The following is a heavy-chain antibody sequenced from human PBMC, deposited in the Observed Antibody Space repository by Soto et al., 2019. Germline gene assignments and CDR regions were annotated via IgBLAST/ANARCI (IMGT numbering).Heavy chain of an antibody. CDR1: VYTFTTYG. CDR3: ARAYCGGDCYSRGGFDY. D-gene: IGHD2-21*02. J-gene: IGHJ4*02. V-gene: IGHV1-18*01. CDR2: ISTYKGNT. Sequence: ASVKVSCTTSVYTFTTYGISWVRQAPEQGLEWMGWISTYKGNTNYAQKLQGRVTMTTDTSTSTAYMELRSLRSDDTAVYYCARAYCGGDCYSRGGFDYWGQGTLVTVSS.